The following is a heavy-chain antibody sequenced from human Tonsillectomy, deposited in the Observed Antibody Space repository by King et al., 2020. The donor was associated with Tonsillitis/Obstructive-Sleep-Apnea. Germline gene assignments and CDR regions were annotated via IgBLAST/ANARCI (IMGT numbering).Heavy chain of an antibody. V-gene: IGHV4-61*01. D-gene: IGHD2-15*01. Sequence: QLQESGPGLVKPSETLSLTCTVSGGSVSSGSYYWSWIRQPPGKGLEWIGYIYYSGSTNYKPSLKSRVTISVDTSKNQFSLKLSSVTAADTAVYYCATCSGGSCYGWFDPWGQGTLVTVSS. CDR3: ATCSGGSCYGWFDP. CDR1: GGSVSSGSYY. CDR2: IYYSGST. J-gene: IGHJ5*02.